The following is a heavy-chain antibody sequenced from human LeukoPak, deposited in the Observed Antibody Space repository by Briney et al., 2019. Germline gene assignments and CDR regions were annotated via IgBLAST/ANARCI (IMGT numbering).Heavy chain of an antibody. CDR3: ARAYGSGSHGY. CDR1: GFTFSSYT. Sequence: GGSLRLSCAASGFTFSSYTMHWVRQAPGKGLEWVSYISSSSSYTNYADSVKGRFTISRDNAKNSLYLQMDSLRDDDTAVYYCARAYGSGSHGYWGQGTLVTVSS. J-gene: IGHJ4*02. CDR2: ISSSSSYT. D-gene: IGHD3-10*01. V-gene: IGHV3-21*05.